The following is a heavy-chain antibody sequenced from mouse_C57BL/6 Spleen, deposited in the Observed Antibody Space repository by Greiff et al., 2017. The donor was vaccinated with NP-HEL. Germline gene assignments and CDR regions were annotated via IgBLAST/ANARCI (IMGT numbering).Heavy chain of an antibody. V-gene: IGHV14-1*01. CDR1: GFNITDYY. D-gene: IGHD1-1*01. CDR3: NTTVVARSLDY. Sequence: VQLQQSGAELVRPGASVKLSCTASGFNITDYYMHWVKQRPEQGLEWIGRIDPEDGDTEYAPKFQGKATMTADTSSNTAYLQLSSLTSEDTAVYYCNTTVVARSLDYGGQGTTLTVSS. J-gene: IGHJ2*01. CDR2: IDPEDGDT.